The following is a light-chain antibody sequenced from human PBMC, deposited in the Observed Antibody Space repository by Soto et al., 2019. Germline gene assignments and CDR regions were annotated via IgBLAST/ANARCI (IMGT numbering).Light chain of an antibody. CDR1: QSVSSN. J-gene: IGKJ1*01. CDR3: KEYGNWSRR. Sequence: EIVMTQSPATLSVSTGKRATLSCRASQSVSSNLAWYQQKPGQAPRFLIYGASTRATGIPARFSGSGSGTEFTPTISSLQSEDGPVYYCKEYGNWSRRLGQGTKVEIK. V-gene: IGKV3-15*01. CDR2: GAS.